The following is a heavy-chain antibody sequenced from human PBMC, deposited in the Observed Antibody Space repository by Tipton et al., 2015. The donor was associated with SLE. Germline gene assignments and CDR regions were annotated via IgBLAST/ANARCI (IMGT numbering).Heavy chain of an antibody. CDR1: GGSISSHY. CDR3: ARAERYYDSSGYPHWYFDL. CDR2: INHSGST. V-gene: IGHV4-34*01. D-gene: IGHD3-22*01. J-gene: IGHJ2*01. Sequence: TLSLTCTVSGGSISSHYWSWIRQPPGKGLEWIGEINHSGSTNYNPSLKSRVTISVDTSKNQFSLKLSSVTAADTAVYYCARAERYYDSSGYPHWYFDLWGRGTLVTVSS.